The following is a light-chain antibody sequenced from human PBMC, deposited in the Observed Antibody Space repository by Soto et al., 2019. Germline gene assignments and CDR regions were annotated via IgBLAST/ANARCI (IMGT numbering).Light chain of an antibody. CDR2: DAS. V-gene: IGKV1D-13*01. CDR3: QQFYNYPIT. CDR1: QGFINA. Sequence: AIQLTQSPSSLSASVGDRVTITCRTSQGFINAVAWYQQKPGKAPKLLIFDASNLQSGVPSRFSGSESGTDFTLTISSLQPEDSATYYCQQFYNYPITFGQGTRLEIK. J-gene: IGKJ5*01.